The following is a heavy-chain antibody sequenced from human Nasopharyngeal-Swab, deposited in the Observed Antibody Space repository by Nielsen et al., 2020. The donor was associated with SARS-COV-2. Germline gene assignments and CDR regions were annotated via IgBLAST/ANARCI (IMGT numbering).Heavy chain of an antibody. CDR2: IKKDGNEK. Sequence: VRQMPGKGLEWVASIKKDGNEKYYVDSVKGRFTISRDNGKNSLYLQMDSLRAEDTAMYYCANTGGGGVWGQGTLVTVSS. D-gene: IGHD3-10*01. J-gene: IGHJ4*02. CDR3: ANTGGGGV. V-gene: IGHV3-7*05.